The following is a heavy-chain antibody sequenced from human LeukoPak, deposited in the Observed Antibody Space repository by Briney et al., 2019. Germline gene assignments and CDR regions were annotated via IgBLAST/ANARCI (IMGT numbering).Heavy chain of an antibody. CDR1: GFTFSNAW. D-gene: IGHD3-22*01. V-gene: IGHV3-15*01. Sequence: PGGSLRLSCAASGFTFSNAWMSWVRQAPGKGLEWVGRIKSKTDGGTTDYAAPAKGRFTISRDDSKNTLYLQMNSLKTEDTAVYYCTTDWSYYDSSGEGNFDYWGQGTLVTVSS. CDR2: IKSKTDGGTT. CDR3: TTDWSYYDSSGEGNFDY. J-gene: IGHJ4*02.